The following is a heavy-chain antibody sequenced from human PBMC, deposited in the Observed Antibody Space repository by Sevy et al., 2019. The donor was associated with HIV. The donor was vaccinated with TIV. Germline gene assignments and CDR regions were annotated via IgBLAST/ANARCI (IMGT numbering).Heavy chain of an antibody. CDR2: IRYDGNKI. J-gene: IGHJ4*02. CDR3: VKDPHYDFFDY. D-gene: IGHD3-10*01. V-gene: IGHV3-30*02. CDR1: GFNFSPYG. Sequence: GESLKISCAASGFNFSPYGMHWVRQAPGKGLEWVSFIRYDGNKIFYADSVRGRFTVSRDNSKNTLYLQMNSLSTEDTAVYYCVKDPHYDFFDYWGQGILVTVSS.